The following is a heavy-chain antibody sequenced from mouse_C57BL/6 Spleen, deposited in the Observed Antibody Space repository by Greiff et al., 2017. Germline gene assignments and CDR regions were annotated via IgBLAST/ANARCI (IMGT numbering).Heavy chain of an antibody. CDR3: ARGDSSGSAMDY. D-gene: IGHD3-2*02. V-gene: IGHV1-69*01. Sequence: VQLQQPGAELVMPGASVKLSCKASGYTFTSYWMHWVKQRPGQGLAWIGEIDPSDSYTNYNQKFKGKSTLTVDKSSSTASMQLSSLTSEDSAVYYCARGDSSGSAMDYWGQGTSVTVSS. CDR1: GYTFTSYW. J-gene: IGHJ4*01. CDR2: IDPSDSYT.